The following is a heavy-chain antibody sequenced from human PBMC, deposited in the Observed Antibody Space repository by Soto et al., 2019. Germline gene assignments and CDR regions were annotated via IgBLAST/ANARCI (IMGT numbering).Heavy chain of an antibody. J-gene: IGHJ4*02. Sequence: GGSLRLSCAASGFTFSSYAMHWVRQAPGEGLEWVAVISYDGSNKYYADSVKGRFTISRDNSKNTLYLQMNSLRAEDTAVYYCARDPINDYGDQHYYFDYWGQGTLVTVSS. V-gene: IGHV3-30-3*01. D-gene: IGHD4-17*01. CDR1: GFTFSSYA. CDR3: ARDPINDYGDQHYYFDY. CDR2: ISYDGSNK.